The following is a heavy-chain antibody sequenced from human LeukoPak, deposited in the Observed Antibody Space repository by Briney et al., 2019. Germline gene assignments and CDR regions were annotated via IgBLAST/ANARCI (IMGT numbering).Heavy chain of an antibody. V-gene: IGHV3-13*01. D-gene: IGHD1-26*01. J-gene: IGHJ5*02. CDR3: ARGHSGSYYDWFDP. CDR1: GFTFSSYD. Sequence: GRSLRLSCAASGFTFSSYDMHWVRQATGKGLEWVSAIGTAGDTYYPGSVKGRFTISRENAKNSLYLQMNSLRAGDTAVYYCARGHSGSYYDWFDPWGQGTLVTVSS. CDR2: IGTAGDT.